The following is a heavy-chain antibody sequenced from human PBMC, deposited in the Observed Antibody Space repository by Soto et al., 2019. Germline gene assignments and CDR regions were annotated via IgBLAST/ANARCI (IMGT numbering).Heavy chain of an antibody. CDR1: RAFINSGGFY. D-gene: IGHD2-15*01. Sequence: SETLSLTCSVSRAFINSGGFYYSWIRQPPGKGLEWLGYIFHSGSTLYNPSLRGRLTLSADTSRNQLSLYLTSVTAADTAVYYCVRGGIAGHWFDPWGQGILVT. V-gene: IGHV4-31*03. CDR3: VRGGIAGHWFDP. CDR2: IFHSGST. J-gene: IGHJ5*02.